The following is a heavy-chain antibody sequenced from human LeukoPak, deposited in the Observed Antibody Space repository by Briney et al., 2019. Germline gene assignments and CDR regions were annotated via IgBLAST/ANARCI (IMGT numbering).Heavy chain of an antibody. V-gene: IGHV3-23*01. CDR1: GFTFSSNA. J-gene: IGHJ3*01. CDR2: IRGSGGST. CDR3: GKAVGLGGYDAFDV. D-gene: IGHD3-16*01. Sequence: PGGSLRLSCAASGFTFSSNAMSWVRQAPGKGLEWFSAIRGSGGSTYYADSVKGRFTITRDNSKNTLYVQMDSLRAEDTAVDYCGKAVGLGGYDAFDVLGKGQWSPSLQ.